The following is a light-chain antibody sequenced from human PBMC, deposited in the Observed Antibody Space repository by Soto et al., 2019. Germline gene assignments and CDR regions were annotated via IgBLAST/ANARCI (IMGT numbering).Light chain of an antibody. CDR1: QGIRRW. CDR2: AAS. J-gene: IGKJ4*01. V-gene: IGKV1-12*01. Sequence: DIQMTQSPSSVSASVGDRGTITCRASQGIRRWLAWFQQKPGKAPKLLVYAASSLQSGVPSRFSGSGSGTDFTLTISRLQPEDFATYYCQQANSVPLTFGGGTKVEIK. CDR3: QQANSVPLT.